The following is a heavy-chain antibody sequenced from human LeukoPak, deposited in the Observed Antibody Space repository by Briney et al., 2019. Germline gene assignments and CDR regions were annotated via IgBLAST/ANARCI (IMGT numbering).Heavy chain of an antibody. Sequence: SETLSLTCAVYGGSFSGYYWSWIGQPPGKGLEWIGEINHSGSTNYNPSLKSRVTISVDTSKNQFSLKLSSVTAADTAVYYCARGPAYGDYTHYWGQGTLVTVSS. CDR1: GGSFSGYY. CDR2: INHSGST. CDR3: ARGPAYGDYTHY. V-gene: IGHV4-34*01. J-gene: IGHJ4*02. D-gene: IGHD4-17*01.